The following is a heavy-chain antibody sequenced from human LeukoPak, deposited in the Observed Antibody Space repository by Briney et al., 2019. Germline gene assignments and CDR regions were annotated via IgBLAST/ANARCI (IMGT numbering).Heavy chain of an antibody. J-gene: IGHJ4*02. Sequence: SQTLSLTCAISGDSVSSNSAAWSWIRRSPSRGLEWLGRTYYRSKWYTDSAASVNGRITISADTSKNQFYLQLTSVTPEDTAVYYCARVGIYNGGWSHLDYWGQGILVTVSS. CDR3: ARVGIYNGGWSHLDY. V-gene: IGHV6-1*01. D-gene: IGHD6-19*01. CDR2: TYYRSKWYT. CDR1: GDSVSSNSAA.